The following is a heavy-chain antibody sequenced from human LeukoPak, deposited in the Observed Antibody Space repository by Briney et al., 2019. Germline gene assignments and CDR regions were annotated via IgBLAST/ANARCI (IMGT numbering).Heavy chain of an antibody. CDR2: IYTRGST. CDR3: ARTRGYDFWSGYYTDYYYMDV. J-gene: IGHJ6*03. V-gene: IGHV4-4*09. CDR1: GGSISSYY. D-gene: IGHD3-3*01. Sequence: PPETLSLTCPVSGGSISSYYWSWIRQPPGKGLEWIGYIYTRGSTNCNPSLKSRVTISVHTSKNQFSLKLSSVTAADTAVYYCARTRGYDFWSGYYTDYYYMDVWGKGTTVTVSS.